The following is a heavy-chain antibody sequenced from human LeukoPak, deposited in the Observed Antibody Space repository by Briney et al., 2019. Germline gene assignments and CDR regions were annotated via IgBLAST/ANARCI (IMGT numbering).Heavy chain of an antibody. CDR2: INHSGST. V-gene: IGHV4-34*01. Sequence: PSETLSLTCAVYGGSFSGYYWSWIRQPPGKGLEWIGEINHSGSTNYNPSLKSRVTISVDTSKNQFSLKLSSVTAADTAVYYCARDVAGRFNWFDPWGQGTLVTVSS. J-gene: IGHJ5*02. D-gene: IGHD6-19*01. CDR1: GGSFSGYY. CDR3: ARDVAGRFNWFDP.